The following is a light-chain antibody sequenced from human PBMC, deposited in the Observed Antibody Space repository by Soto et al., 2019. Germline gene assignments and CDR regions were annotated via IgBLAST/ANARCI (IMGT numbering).Light chain of an antibody. J-gene: IGKJ4*01. V-gene: IGKV1-27*01. Sequence: DTPMTQSPYSLSASVGDRATISCRASQGITNCLAWCQQRPGKVPKLLIYAASTLQSGVPSRFSGSGSGTDFTLNISTLQPEDVATYDCLKYNSAVPTFGGGTKVEIK. CDR2: AAS. CDR1: QGITNC. CDR3: LKYNSAVPT.